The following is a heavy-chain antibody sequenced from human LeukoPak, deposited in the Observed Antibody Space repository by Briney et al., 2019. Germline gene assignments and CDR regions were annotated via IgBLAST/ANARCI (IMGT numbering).Heavy chain of an antibody. Sequence: GGSLRLSCAASGFTFSSCGMHWVRQAPAKGLEWVAVISYDGSNKYYADSVKGRFTISRDNSKNTLYLQMNSLRAEDTAVYYCAKEMYDYWGQGTLVTVSS. CDR1: GFTFSSCG. CDR2: ISYDGSNK. J-gene: IGHJ4*02. CDR3: AKEMYDY. V-gene: IGHV3-30*18.